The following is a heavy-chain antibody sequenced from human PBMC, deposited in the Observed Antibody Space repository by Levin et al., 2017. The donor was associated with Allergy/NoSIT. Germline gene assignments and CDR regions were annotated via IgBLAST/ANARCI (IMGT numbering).Heavy chain of an antibody. CDR2: ISSRSSSI. V-gene: IGHV3-48*02. J-gene: IGHJ3*02. CDR1: GFTFSTYN. D-gene: IGHD2-15*01. CDR3: AREGYCSGGSCVDAFDI. Sequence: GESLKISCAASGFTFSTYNMNWVRQAPGKGLEWVSYISSRSSSIYYADSVKGRFTISRDNAKNSLSLQMNSLRDEDTAVYFCAREGYCSGGSCVDAFDIWGQGTMVTVSS.